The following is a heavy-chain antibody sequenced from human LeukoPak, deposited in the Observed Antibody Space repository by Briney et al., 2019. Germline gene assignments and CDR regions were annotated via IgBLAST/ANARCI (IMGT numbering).Heavy chain of an antibody. CDR2: ISSSGSTI. CDR3: ATSYGDYVNWFDP. CDR1: GFTFSSYA. J-gene: IGHJ5*02. Sequence: GGSLRLSCAASGFTFSSYAMSWVRQVPGKGLEWVSYISSSGSTIYYTDSVKGRFTISRDNAKNSLYLQMNSLRAEGTAVYYCATSYGDYVNWFDPWGQGTLVTVSS. D-gene: IGHD4-17*01. V-gene: IGHV3-48*04.